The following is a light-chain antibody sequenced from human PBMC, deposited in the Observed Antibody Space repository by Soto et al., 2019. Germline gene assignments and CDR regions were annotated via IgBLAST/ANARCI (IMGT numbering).Light chain of an antibody. CDR2: AAS. V-gene: IGKV1-9*01. CDR1: QGIDTS. Sequence: ILLTQSPSSLSASVGDRVTITCRASQGIDTSLAWYQQKPGKAPKLLIYAASNFQSGVPSRFSGSGSGTHFTLTISSLQPEDFATYYCQQSFNIPVTFGQGTRLEIK. CDR3: QQSFNIPVT. J-gene: IGKJ5*01.